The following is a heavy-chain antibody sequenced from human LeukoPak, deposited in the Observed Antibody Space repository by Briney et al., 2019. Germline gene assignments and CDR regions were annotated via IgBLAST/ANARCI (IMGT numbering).Heavy chain of an antibody. D-gene: IGHD6-19*01. CDR1: GFTFSGSA. V-gene: IGHV3-7*02. CDR2: IKHDGSEE. J-gene: IGHJ3*02. Sequence: GGSLRLSCATSGFTFSGSAMHWVRQASGKGLEWVANIKHDGSEEYYVDSVKGRFTISRDNANNSQSLQMNSLRPEDTAVYYCAKSMGWRSAFDIWGQGTKVTVSS. CDR3: AKSMGWRSAFDI.